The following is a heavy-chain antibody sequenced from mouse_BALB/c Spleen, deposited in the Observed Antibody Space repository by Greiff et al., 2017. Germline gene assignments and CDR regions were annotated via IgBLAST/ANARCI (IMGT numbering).Heavy chain of an antibody. V-gene: IGHV2-6-7*01. D-gene: IGHD2-1*01. J-gene: IGHJ3*01. CDR1: GFSLTGYG. CDR3: ARGTGNYWFAY. CDR2: IWGDGST. Sequence: VQVVESGPGLVAPSQSLSITCTVSGFSLTGYGVNWVRQPPGKGLEWLGMIWGDGSTDYNSALKSRLSISKDNSKSQVFLKMNSLQTDDTARYYCARGTGNYWFAYWGQGTLVTVSA.